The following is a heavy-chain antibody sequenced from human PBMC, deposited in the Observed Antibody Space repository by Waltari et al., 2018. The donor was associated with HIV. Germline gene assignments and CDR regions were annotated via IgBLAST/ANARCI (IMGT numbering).Heavy chain of an antibody. CDR1: GFIFSSYW. V-gene: IGHV3-7*01. J-gene: IGHJ2*01. Sequence: EVQLVESGGGLVQHGGSLRLSCAAFGFIFSSYWMSWVRQAPGKGLEWVANIKQDGSEKYYVDSVKGRFTISRDNAKNSLYLQMNSLRAEDTAVYYCARDYNWNRWGYFDLWGRGTLVTVSS. CDR2: IKQDGSEK. D-gene: IGHD1-20*01. CDR3: ARDYNWNRWGYFDL.